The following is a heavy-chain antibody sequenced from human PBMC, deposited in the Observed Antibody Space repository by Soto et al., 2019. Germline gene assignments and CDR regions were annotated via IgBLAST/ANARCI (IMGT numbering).Heavy chain of an antibody. V-gene: IGHV3-30-3*01. CDR1: GFTFSSYA. CDR3: ASQSGYSSY. CDR2: ISYDGSNK. Sequence: QVQLVESGGGVVHPGRSLRLSCAASGFTFSSYAMHWVRQAPGKGLEWVAVISYDGSNKYYADSVKGRFTISRDNSKNTLYLQMNSLRAEDTAVYYGASQSGYSSYWGQGTLVTVSS. J-gene: IGHJ4*02. D-gene: IGHD6-13*01.